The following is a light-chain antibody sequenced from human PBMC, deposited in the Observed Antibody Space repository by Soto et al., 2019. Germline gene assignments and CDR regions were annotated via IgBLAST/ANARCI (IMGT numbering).Light chain of an antibody. CDR1: QGISSY. Sequence: DIQLTQSPSFLSASVGDRVTITCRASQGISSYLAWYQQKPGKAPKLLIYAASTLQSGVPSRFSGSGSGTEFTLTISSLQPEDFATYYCQPYNNWPLTFGGGTKVESK. CDR2: AAS. J-gene: IGKJ4*01. CDR3: QPYNNWPLT. V-gene: IGKV1-9*01.